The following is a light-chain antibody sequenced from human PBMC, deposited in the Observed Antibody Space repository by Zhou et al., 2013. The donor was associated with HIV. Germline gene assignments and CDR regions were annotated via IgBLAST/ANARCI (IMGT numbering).Light chain of an antibody. CDR2: GAS. CDR1: QSVSSSY. CDR3: QQYASPLIT. Sequence: EIVLTQSPGTLSLSPGEGATLSCRARQSVSSSYLAWYQQKPGQAPRLLIYGASSRATGIPDRFSGSGSGTDFTLTISRLEPGDFAVYYCQQYASPLITFGQGTRLDFK. V-gene: IGKV3-20*01. J-gene: IGKJ5*01.